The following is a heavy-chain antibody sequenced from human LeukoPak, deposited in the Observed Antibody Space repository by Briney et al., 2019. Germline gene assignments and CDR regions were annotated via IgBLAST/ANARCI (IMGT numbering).Heavy chain of an antibody. CDR3: ARPRGGYDFYMDV. Sequence: SETLSLTCAVYGGSFSGYYWSWIRQPPGKGLEWIGEINHSGSTNYNPSLKSRVTISVDTSKNQFSLKLSSVTAADTAVYYCARPRGGYDFYMDVWGKGTTVTVSS. CDR1: GGSFSGYY. CDR2: INHSGST. D-gene: IGHD3-3*01. V-gene: IGHV4-34*01. J-gene: IGHJ6*03.